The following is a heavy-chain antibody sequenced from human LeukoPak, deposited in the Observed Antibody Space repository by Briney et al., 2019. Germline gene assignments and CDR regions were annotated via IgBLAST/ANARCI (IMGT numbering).Heavy chain of an antibody. Sequence: PGGSLRLSCAASRFTFSDYYMSWIRQAPGKGLEWVSYISSSGSTIYYADSVKGRFTISRDNAKNSLYLQMNSLRAEDTAVYYCARGTYCSSTSCYGSGHWFDPWGQGTLVTVSS. CDR3: ARGTYCSSTSCYGSGHWFDP. J-gene: IGHJ5*02. CDR1: RFTFSDYY. D-gene: IGHD2-2*01. CDR2: ISSSGSTI. V-gene: IGHV3-11*01.